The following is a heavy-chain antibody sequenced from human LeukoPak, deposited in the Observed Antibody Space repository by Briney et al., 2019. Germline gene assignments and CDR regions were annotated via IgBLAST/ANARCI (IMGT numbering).Heavy chain of an antibody. D-gene: IGHD1-1*01. Sequence: SETLSLTCTVSGGSIGTYYWSWIRQPPGKGLEFVVFDYYTGSTDYNPSLKSRVTISLDTSMNQFSLKLSSVTAADTAVYFCARSYNSLGYFYYGMDVWGQGTTVTVSS. CDR2: DYYTGST. CDR1: GGSIGTYY. V-gene: IGHV4-59*01. J-gene: IGHJ6*02. CDR3: ARSYNSLGYFYYGMDV.